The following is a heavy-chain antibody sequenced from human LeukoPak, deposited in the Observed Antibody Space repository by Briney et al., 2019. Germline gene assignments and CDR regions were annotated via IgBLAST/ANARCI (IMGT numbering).Heavy chain of an antibody. CDR2: IKYDGSLK. Sequence: GGSLRLSCVASGFSFSSYWMAWVRQAPGKGLEGVDNIKYDGSLKVYVESVKARFTISRDNAKNSLYLEMNRLTADDTAVYFCASSQESSGMDWGQGTMVTVSS. V-gene: IGHV3-7*01. J-gene: IGHJ4*02. CDR3: ASSQESSGMD. D-gene: IGHD3-22*01. CDR1: GFSFSSYW.